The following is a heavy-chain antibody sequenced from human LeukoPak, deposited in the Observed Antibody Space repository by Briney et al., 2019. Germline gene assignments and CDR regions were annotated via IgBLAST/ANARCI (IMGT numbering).Heavy chain of an antibody. Sequence: SETLSLTCTVSGGSINNYYWSWIRQAPGKGLGWIAYIYYSGSTNYNPSLKSRVTISVDTSKNQLSLKLSSVTAADTAVYYCAGTTRWLPFDYWGQGTLVTVSS. D-gene: IGHD5-12*01. CDR3: AGTTRWLPFDY. CDR1: GGSINNYY. V-gene: IGHV4-59*01. CDR2: IYYSGST. J-gene: IGHJ4*02.